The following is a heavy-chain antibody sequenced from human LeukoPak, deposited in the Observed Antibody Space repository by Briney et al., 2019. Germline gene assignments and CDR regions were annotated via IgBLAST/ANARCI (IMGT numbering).Heavy chain of an antibody. J-gene: IGHJ3*02. CDR3: ARHRSGWSAYDAFDI. CDR2: IYYSGST. V-gene: IGHV4-59*08. Sequence: SETLSLTCTVSGGSISSYYWSWLRQPPGKGLEWIGYIYYSGSTNYNPSLKSRVTISVDTSKNQFSLKLRSVTAADTAVYYCARHRSGWSAYDAFDIWGQGTMVTVSS. CDR1: GGSISSYY. D-gene: IGHD6-19*01.